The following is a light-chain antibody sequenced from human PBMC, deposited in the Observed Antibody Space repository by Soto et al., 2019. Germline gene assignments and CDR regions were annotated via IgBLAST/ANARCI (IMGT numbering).Light chain of an antibody. CDR3: QQYGSSRCT. CDR1: QRLSSSY. Sequence: IVLTQSPDTVSLSPGESATLSCRASQRLSSSYLAWYQQKPGQAPRLLIDGASSRATGIPDRFSGSGSGTDFTLTISRLEPEDFAVYYCQQYGSSRCTFGQGTRLEIK. V-gene: IGKV3-20*01. J-gene: IGKJ5*01. CDR2: GAS.